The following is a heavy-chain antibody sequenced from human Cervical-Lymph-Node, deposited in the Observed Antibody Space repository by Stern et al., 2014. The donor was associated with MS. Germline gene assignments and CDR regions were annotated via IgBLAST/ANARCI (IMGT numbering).Heavy chain of an antibody. CDR3: ATSAGELTPEAV. CDR1: GGTFSSYA. D-gene: IGHD1-26*01. Sequence: VQLVQSGAEVKKPGSSMRVSCKASGGTFSSYAISWVRQAPGQGLEWMGGISHMFGTANYAQKFQGRVTITADASTSTAYMEVSSLRSDDTAVYYCATSAGELTPEAVWGQGTTVTVFS. J-gene: IGHJ6*02. CDR2: ISHMFGTA. V-gene: IGHV1-69*01.